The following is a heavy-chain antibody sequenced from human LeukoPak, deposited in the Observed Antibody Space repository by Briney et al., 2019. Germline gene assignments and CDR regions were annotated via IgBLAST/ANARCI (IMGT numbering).Heavy chain of an antibody. V-gene: IGHV4-38-2*01. D-gene: IGHD6-6*01. Sequence: SETLSLTCAVSGYSISSGYYWGWIRQPPGKGLEWIGSIHHSGSTYYNPSLKSRVTISVDTSKNQFSLKLSSVTAADTAVYYCARLLGLYSSSSGSPDAFDIWGQGTMVTVSS. CDR2: IHHSGST. J-gene: IGHJ3*02. CDR1: GYSISSGYY. CDR3: ARLLGLYSSSSGSPDAFDI.